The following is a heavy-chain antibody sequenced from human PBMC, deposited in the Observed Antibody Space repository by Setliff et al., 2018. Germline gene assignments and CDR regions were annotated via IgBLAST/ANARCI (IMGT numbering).Heavy chain of an antibody. CDR2: IIPIFGTA. V-gene: IGHV1-69*05. D-gene: IGHD6-13*01. Sequence: SVKVSCKASGGTFSSYAISWVRQAPGQGLEWMGGIIPIFGTANYAQKFQGRVTITTDESTSTAYMELSSLRSEDTAVYYCARGGSSSWYGLNWFDPWGQGTLVTVSS. J-gene: IGHJ5*02. CDR1: GGTFSSYA. CDR3: ARGGSSSWYGLNWFDP.